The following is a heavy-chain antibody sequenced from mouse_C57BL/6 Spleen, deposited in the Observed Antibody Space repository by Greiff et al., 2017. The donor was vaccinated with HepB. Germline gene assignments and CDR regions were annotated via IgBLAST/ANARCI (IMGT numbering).Heavy chain of an antibody. D-gene: IGHD2-4*01. V-gene: IGHV1-81*01. Sequence: QVQLKESGAELARPGASVKLSCKASGYTFTSYGISWVKQRTGQGLEWIGEIYPRSGNTYYNEKFKGKATLTADKSSSTAYMELRSLTSEDSAVYFCASYDYPYFDYWGQGTTLTVSS. CDR1: GYTFTSYG. CDR3: ASYDYPYFDY. J-gene: IGHJ2*01. CDR2: IYPRSGNT.